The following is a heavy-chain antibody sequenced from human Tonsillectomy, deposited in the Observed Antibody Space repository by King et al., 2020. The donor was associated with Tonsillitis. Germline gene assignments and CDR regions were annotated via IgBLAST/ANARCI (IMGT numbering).Heavy chain of an antibody. V-gene: IGHV3-15*01. CDR1: GFTFSNAW. D-gene: IGHD5-18*01. J-gene: IGHJ6*04. CDR2: IKSKTDGGTT. Sequence: VQLVESGGGLVKPGGSLRLSCAASGFTFSNAWMSWVRQAPGKGLEWVGRIKSKTDGGTTDYAAPVKGRFTISRDDSKNTLYLQMNSLKTEDTAVYYCPTGFHYSYGLSRYYYYYYGMNVWGKGPTVPVPS. CDR3: PTGFHYSYGLSRYYYYYYGMNV.